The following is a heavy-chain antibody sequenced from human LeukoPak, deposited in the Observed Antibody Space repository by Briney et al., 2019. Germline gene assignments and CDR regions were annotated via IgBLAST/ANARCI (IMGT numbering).Heavy chain of an antibody. CDR1: GGSIRRSSYY. CDR3: ASDYSSGWERFDP. J-gene: IGHJ5*02. CDR2: IYYSGST. D-gene: IGHD6-25*01. Sequence: SETLSLTCTVSGGSIRRSSYYWGWIRQPPGKGLEWIGSIYYSGSTYYNPSLKSRVTISVETSKNQFSLRLSSVTAADTAVYYCASDYSSGWERFDPWGQGTLVTVSS. V-gene: IGHV4-39*01.